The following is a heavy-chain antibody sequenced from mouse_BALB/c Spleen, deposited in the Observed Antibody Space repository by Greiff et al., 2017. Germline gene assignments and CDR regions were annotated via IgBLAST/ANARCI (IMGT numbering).Heavy chain of an antibody. J-gene: IGHJ3*01. CDR3: ASEIYTWFAY. CDR2: LNPSSGYT. V-gene: IGHV1-4*01. CDR1: GYTFTSYT. Sequence: QVQLQQSGAELARPGASVKMSCKASGYTFTSYTMHWVKPRPGQGLEWIGYLNPSSGYTNYNQKFKDKATLTADKSSSTAYMQLSSLTSEDSAVYYCASEIYTWFAYWGEGTLVTVS.